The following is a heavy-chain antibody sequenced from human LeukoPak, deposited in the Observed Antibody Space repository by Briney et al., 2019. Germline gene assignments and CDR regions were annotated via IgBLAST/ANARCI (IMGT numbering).Heavy chain of an antibody. D-gene: IGHD2-8*01. CDR2: ISGSGDIT. V-gene: IGHV3-23*01. J-gene: IGHJ4*02. CDR1: GFTFSSYA. Sequence: GGSLRLSCAASGFTFSSYAMSWVRQAPGKGLEWVSVISGSGDITYYADSVKGRFTISRDNSKNTLYLQMNSLRAEDTAVYYCARRYCTNGICYTHSWYFDCWGQGTLVTVSS. CDR3: ARRYCTNGICYTHSWYFDC.